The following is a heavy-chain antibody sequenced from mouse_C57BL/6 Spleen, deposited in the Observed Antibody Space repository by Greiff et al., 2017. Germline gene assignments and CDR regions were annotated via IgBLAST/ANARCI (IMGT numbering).Heavy chain of an antibody. V-gene: IGHV1-69*01. Sequence: QVQLQQPGAELVMPGASVKLSCKASGYTFTSYWMHWVKQRPGQGLEWIGEIDPSDSYTNYNQKFKGKSTLTVDKSSSTAYMQLSSLTSEDSAVYYCARRTTTEGYFDVWGTGTTVTVSS. J-gene: IGHJ1*03. CDR1: GYTFTSYW. CDR3: ARRTTTEGYFDV. CDR2: IDPSDSYT. D-gene: IGHD1-1*01.